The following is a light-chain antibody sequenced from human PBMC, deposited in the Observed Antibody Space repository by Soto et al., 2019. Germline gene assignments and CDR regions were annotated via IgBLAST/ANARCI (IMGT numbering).Light chain of an antibody. CDR2: GAS. Sequence: EIVLTQSPGTLSLSPGERATLSCRASQRVSSSYLAWYQQKPGQAPRLLIYGASSRANDIPDRFSGSGSGKDCALIIRGLEHEEFAVYCSPQYGSSSTFGHGTKLEIK. V-gene: IGKV3-20*01. CDR3: PQYGSSST. J-gene: IGKJ2*01. CDR1: QRVSSSY.